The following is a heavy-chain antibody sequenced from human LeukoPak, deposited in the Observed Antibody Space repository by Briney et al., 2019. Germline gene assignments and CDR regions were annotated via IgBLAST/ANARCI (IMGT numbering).Heavy chain of an antibody. CDR1: GGSISSSSYY. Sequence: PSETLSLTCTVSGGSISSSSYYWGWIRQAPGKGLEWVANINQDGSVKYYVDSVKGRFTISRDNAKNSLYLQINSLRAEDSAVYYCAREGDYTWSFLIWGQGTMVTVSS. J-gene: IGHJ3*02. D-gene: IGHD1-26*01. V-gene: IGHV3-7*01. CDR2: INQDGSVK. CDR3: AREGDYTWSFLI.